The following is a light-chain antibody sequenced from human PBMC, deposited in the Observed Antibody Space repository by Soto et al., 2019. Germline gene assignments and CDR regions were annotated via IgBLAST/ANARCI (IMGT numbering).Light chain of an antibody. CDR1: SGDVGGYNY. V-gene: IGLV2-14*01. Sequence: QSALTQPASVSGSPGQSVTISFAGTSGDVGGYNYVSWYQQHTGKAPKLMIHAVTNRPSGVSNRFSGSKSGNTASLTISSRQAEDEADYYCCSYTGASTYGFGTGTKLTVL. CDR2: AVT. CDR3: CSYTGASTYG. J-gene: IGLJ1*01.